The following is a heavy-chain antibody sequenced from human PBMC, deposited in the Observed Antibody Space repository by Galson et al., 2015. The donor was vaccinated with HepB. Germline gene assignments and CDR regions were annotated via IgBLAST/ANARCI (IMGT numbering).Heavy chain of an antibody. CDR1: GFTFSSYW. CDR3: ARDIVVVVAATPRYYYMDV. V-gene: IGHV3-7*01. CDR2: IKQDGSEK. J-gene: IGHJ6*03. Sequence: SLRLSCAASGFTFSSYWMSWVRQAPGKGLEWVANIKQDGSEKYYVDSVKGRFTISRDNAKNSLYLQMNSLRAEDTAVYYCARDIVVVVAATPRYYYMDVWGKGTTVTVPS. D-gene: IGHD2-15*01.